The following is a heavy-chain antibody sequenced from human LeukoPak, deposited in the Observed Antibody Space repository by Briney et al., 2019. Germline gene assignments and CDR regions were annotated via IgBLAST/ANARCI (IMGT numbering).Heavy chain of an antibody. Sequence: MTSETLSLTCTVSGGSISSSSYYWGWIRQPPGKGLEWIGYIYYSGSTNYNPSLKSRVTISVDTSKNQFSLKLSSVTAADTAVYYCARAFVPAAIRSSYYYYYYMDVWGKGTTVTVSS. V-gene: IGHV4-61*05. CDR2: IYYSGST. CDR1: GGSISSSSYY. D-gene: IGHD2-2*02. CDR3: ARAFVPAAIRSSYYYYYYMDV. J-gene: IGHJ6*03.